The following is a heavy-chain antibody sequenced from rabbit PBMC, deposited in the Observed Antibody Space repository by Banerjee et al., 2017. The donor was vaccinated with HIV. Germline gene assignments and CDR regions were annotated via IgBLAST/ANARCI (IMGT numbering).Heavy chain of an antibody. Sequence: QSLEESGGDLVKPGASLTLTCTASGFSLSNNCICWVRQAPGKGLEWIACIVTGSNTTYYANWAKGRFTISKTSSTTVTLQMTSLTAADTATYFCAREDDDYGDWNLWGPGTLVTVS. V-gene: IGHV1S40*01. CDR3: AREDDDYGDWNL. D-gene: IGHD2-1*01. CDR1: GFSLSNNC. CDR2: IVTGSNTT. J-gene: IGHJ4*01.